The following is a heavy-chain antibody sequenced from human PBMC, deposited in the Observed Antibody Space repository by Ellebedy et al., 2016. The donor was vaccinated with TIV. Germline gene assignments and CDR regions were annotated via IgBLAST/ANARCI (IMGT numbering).Heavy chain of an antibody. V-gene: IGHV3-21*01. CDR2: ALGFDGGT. CDR3: ARDRSMTPDS. J-gene: IGHJ4*02. CDR1: GFTFSSYS. Sequence: GGSLRLXCAASGFTFSSYSMNWVRQAPGRGLEWVATALGFDGGTYHADSVKGRFTISRDNAKNTLYLQMNSLRADDTAVYYCARDRSMTPDSWGQGSLVTVS. D-gene: IGHD2/OR15-2a*01.